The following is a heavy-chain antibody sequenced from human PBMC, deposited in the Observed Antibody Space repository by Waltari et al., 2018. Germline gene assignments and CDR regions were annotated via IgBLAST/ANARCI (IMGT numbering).Heavy chain of an antibody. D-gene: IGHD1-26*01. V-gene: IGHV4-34*01. CDR1: GGSFSGYY. Sequence: QVQLQQWGAGLLKPSETLSLTCAVYGGSFSGYYRSWIRQPPGKGLEWIGEINHSGSTNYNPSLKSRVTISVDTSKNQFSLKLSSVTAADTAVYYCARGPNDESIVGATPDFDYWGQGTLVTVSS. CDR3: ARGPNDESIVGATPDFDY. J-gene: IGHJ4*02. CDR2: INHSGST.